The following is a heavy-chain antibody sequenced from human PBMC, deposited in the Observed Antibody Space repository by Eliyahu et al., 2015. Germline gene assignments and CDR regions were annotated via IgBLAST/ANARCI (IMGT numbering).Heavy chain of an antibody. CDR3: AKARTTMQTPHSMDV. V-gene: IGHV3-23*01. CDR2: ISGSAGNT. CDR1: GFTFSTYA. D-gene: IGHD2/OR15-2a*01. Sequence: EAQLLESGGGFIQPGGSLGLXCAASGFTFSTYAMNWVRQAPGKGLEWVSGISGSAGNTYYADSVKGRFTISRDNSKNTLYLQMNSLRVEDTAIYYCAKARTTMQTPHSMDVWGQGTTVTVSS. J-gene: IGHJ6*02.